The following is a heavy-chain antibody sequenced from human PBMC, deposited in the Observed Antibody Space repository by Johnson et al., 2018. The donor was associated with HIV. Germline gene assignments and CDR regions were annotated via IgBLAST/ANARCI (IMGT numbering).Heavy chain of an antibody. V-gene: IGHV3-30*04. CDR1: GFTFRSYA. Sequence: QVQLVESGGDVVQPGRSLRLSCAASGFTFRSYAMHWVRQAPGKGLEWVAAIGYDGNDNDYADSVKGRFTISRDNSRNTLYLQLNSLRAEDTAGYYCARDDIRDGKSFDIWGQGTMVTVSS. J-gene: IGHJ3*02. CDR3: ARDDIRDGKSFDI. CDR2: IGYDGNDN.